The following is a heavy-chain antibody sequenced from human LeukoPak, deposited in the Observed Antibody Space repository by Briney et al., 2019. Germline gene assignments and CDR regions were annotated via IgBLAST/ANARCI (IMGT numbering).Heavy chain of an antibody. V-gene: IGHV3-48*03. CDR2: FSSSGTI. J-gene: IGHJ6*04. CDR1: GFTLSSYE. Sequence: GGSLRLSCAASGFTLSSYEMNWVPQTPGKGLEWVSYFSSSGTIYYADSVTGRFTISRDNAKNSLFLHMNSLRAEDTAVYYCARSVGSRSDVWGEGTTVTVSS. CDR3: ARSVGSRSDV. D-gene: IGHD3-22*01.